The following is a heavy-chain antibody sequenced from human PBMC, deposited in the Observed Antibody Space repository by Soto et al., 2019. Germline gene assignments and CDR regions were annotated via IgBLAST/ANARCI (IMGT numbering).Heavy chain of an antibody. D-gene: IGHD3-22*01. CDR3: AREAGGDSSGTDAFDV. J-gene: IGHJ3*01. V-gene: IGHV4-39*02. CDR1: GASISSSSYF. CDR2: IYYAGST. Sequence: SETLSLTCTVSGASISSSSYFWDWTRQPPGKGLEWIGSIYYAGSTYYNPSLKSRVTISVDTSVNQFSLQLNSVTPEDTAIYYCAREAGGDSSGTDAFDVWGQGTMVTVSS.